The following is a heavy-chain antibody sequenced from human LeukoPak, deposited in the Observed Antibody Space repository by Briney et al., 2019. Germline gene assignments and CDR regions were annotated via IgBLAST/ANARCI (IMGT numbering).Heavy chain of an antibody. D-gene: IGHD3-10*01. CDR2: INKVGSEK. CDR1: GFTFSNAW. Sequence: PGGSLRLSCAASGFTFSNAWMSWVRQAPGKGLEWVANINKVGSEKFYVDSVKGRFTISRDNAKNSMHLQMSSLRAEDTAVYYCAKYSYGSGTSFDPWGQGTLVTVSS. V-gene: IGHV3-7*01. CDR3: AKYSYGSGTSFDP. J-gene: IGHJ5*02.